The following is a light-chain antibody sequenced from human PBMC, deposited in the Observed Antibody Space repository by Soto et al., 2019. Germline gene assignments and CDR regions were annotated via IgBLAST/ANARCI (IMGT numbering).Light chain of an antibody. CDR3: LQYNNWPGT. CDR1: QSVSSN. V-gene: IGKV3-15*01. Sequence: EIVMTQSPATLSVSPGERATLSCRASQSVSSNFAWYQQKPGQAPRLLIYGASTRATGIPARFSGSGSGTDFTLTISGLQSEDFAVYYCLQYNNWPGTFGQGTKLEI. CDR2: GAS. J-gene: IGKJ2*01.